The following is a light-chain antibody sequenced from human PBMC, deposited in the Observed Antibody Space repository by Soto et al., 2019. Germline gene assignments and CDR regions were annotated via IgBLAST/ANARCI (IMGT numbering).Light chain of an antibody. CDR2: EVN. CDR3: SSYGGNNNLV. CDR1: SSDVGGYDY. Sequence: QSVLTQPPSASGSPGQSVAISCTGTSSDVGGYDYVSWYQQHPGKAPKLMIYEVNKRPSGVPDRFSGSKSGNTASLTVSGLQAEDEADYYCSSYGGNNNLVFGGGTKVTVL. V-gene: IGLV2-8*01. J-gene: IGLJ2*01.